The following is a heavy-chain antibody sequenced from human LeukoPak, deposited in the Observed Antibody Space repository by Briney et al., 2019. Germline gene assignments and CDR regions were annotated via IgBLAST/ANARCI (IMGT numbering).Heavy chain of an antibody. D-gene: IGHD1-26*01. CDR1: GFTFSSYW. V-gene: IGHV3-74*01. Sequence: GGSLRLSCAASGFTFSSYWMHWVRQAPGQGLVWVSRIRSDGGITNYADSVKGRFIISRDNAKDTVYLQMNSLRADDTAVYYCGRNVVGATTSDFDRWGQGTLVTVSS. CDR3: GRNVVGATTSDFDR. J-gene: IGHJ4*02. CDR2: IRSDGGIT.